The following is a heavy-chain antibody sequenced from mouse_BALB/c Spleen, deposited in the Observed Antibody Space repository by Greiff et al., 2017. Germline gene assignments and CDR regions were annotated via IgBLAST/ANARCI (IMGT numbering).Heavy chain of an antibody. CDR3: ARGLRLGYFDV. CDR2: ISYDGSN. CDR1: GYSITSGYY. D-gene: IGHD1-2*01. V-gene: IGHV3-6*02. J-gene: IGHJ1*01. Sequence: EVQLQESGPGLVKPSQSLSLTCSVTGYSITSGYYWNWIRQFPGNKLEWMGYISYDGSNNYNPSLKNRISITRDTSKNQFFLKLNSVTTEDTATYYCARGLRLGYFDVWGAGTTVTVSS.